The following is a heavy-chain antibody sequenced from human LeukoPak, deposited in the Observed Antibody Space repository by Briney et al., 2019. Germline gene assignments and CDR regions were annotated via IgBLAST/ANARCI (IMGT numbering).Heavy chain of an antibody. J-gene: IGHJ4*02. CDR2: INPYSGDT. D-gene: IGHD6-13*01. CDR3: ARDQGSLTRSWYTGY. V-gene: IGHV1-2*06. Sequence: GASVKVSCKASGYTFTGYHIHWVRQAPGQGREGMGRINPYSGDTNFAQKFQGRVTMTWDTSITTAYMDLSSLTPDDTAVYFCARDQGSLTRSWYTGYWGQGTQVTVSS. CDR1: GYTFTGYH.